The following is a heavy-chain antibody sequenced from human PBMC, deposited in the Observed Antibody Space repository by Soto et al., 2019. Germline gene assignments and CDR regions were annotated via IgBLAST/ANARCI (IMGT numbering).Heavy chain of an antibody. V-gene: IGHV5-10-1*01. CDR2: IDPSDSYT. J-gene: IGHJ6*02. Sequence: PGESLKISCKGSGYSFTSYWISWVRQMPGKGLEWMGRIDPSDSYTNYSPSFQGHVTISADKSISTAYLQWSSLKASDTAMYYCARLTSCPYYYYYGMDVWGQGTTVTVSS. CDR1: GYSFTSYW. D-gene: IGHD2-2*01. CDR3: ARLTSCPYYYYYGMDV.